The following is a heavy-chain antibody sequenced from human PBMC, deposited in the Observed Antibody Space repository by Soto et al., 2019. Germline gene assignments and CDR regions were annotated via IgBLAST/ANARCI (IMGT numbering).Heavy chain of an antibody. Sequence: GESLKISCKGSGYSFTSYWISWVRQMPGKGLEWMGRIDPSDSYTNYSPSFQGHVTISADKSISTAYLQWSSLKASDTAMYYCARGYCSGGSCYTGGMDVWGQGTTVTSP. D-gene: IGHD2-15*01. J-gene: IGHJ6*02. V-gene: IGHV5-10-1*01. CDR3: ARGYCSGGSCYTGGMDV. CDR1: GYSFTSYW. CDR2: IDPSDSYT.